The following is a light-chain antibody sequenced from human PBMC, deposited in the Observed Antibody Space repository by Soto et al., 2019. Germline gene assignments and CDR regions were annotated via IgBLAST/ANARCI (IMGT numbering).Light chain of an antibody. CDR3: QTYEV. CDR2: LNSDVSH. J-gene: IGLJ2*01. V-gene: IGLV4-69*01. CDR1: SGHSSYA. Sequence: QSVLTQSPSASASLGASVKLTCTLSSGHSSYAIAWHQQQPEKGPRYLMKLNSDVSHSKGDGIPDRFSGSSSGAERYLTISSLQSEDEADYYCQTYEVFGGGTKLTVL.